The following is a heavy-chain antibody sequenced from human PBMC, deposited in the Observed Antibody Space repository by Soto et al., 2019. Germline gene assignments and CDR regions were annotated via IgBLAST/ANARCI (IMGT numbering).Heavy chain of an antibody. CDR1: GGSISSSSYY. CDR3: ASENRPRVPAAIGGWFDP. J-gene: IGHJ5*02. D-gene: IGHD2-2*02. V-gene: IGHV4-39*01. Sequence: SETLSLTCTVSGGSISSSSYYWGWIRQPPGKGLEWIGSIYYSGSTYYNPSLKSRVTISVDTSKNQFSLKLSSVTAADTAVYYCASENRPRVPAAIGGWFDPWGQGTLVTVSS. CDR2: IYYSGST.